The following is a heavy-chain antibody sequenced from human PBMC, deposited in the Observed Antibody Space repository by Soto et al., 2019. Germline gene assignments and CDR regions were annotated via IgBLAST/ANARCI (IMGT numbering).Heavy chain of an antibody. V-gene: IGHV3-11*01. CDR1: GFTFSDYY. J-gene: IGHJ3*02. CDR2: ISGGHTI. Sequence: QVQVVESGGGLVKPGGSLRLSCAGSGFTFSDYYMSWIRQIPGKGLEWISYISGGHTIYYIDSVKGRFTLSRDSAKNSLYLQMDSLRAEDTAVYYCVRGHSGLDIWGQGTMVTVSS. D-gene: IGHD5-12*01. CDR3: VRGHSGLDI.